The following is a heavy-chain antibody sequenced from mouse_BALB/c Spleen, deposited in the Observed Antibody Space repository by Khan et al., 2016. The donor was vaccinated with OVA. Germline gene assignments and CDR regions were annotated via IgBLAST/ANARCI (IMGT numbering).Heavy chain of an antibody. CDR2: ISDGGSST. J-gene: IGHJ3*01. V-gene: IGHV5-4*02. CDR3: ARAGYDGFAY. D-gene: IGHD2-3*01. CDR1: GFTFSDYY. Sequence: EVELVESGGGLVKPGGSLKLSCAASGFTFSDYYMYWVRQTPEKRLEWVATISDGGSSTYYLDSVKGRFTISRANAKNSLYLQMSSLKYEDTAIYYCARAGYDGFAYWGQGTRVTVSA.